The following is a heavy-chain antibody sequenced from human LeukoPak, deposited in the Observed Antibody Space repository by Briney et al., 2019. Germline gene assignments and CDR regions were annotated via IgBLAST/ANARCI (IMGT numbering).Heavy chain of an antibody. CDR2: IYSGGNT. CDR3: ARVNSRGRNWFDP. D-gene: IGHD4-11*01. J-gene: IGHJ5*02. Sequence: PGGSLRLSCAASGFTVSSNYMNWVRQAPGQGLEWVSIIYSGGNTHYADSVKGRFTISRDNAKNSLYLQMNSLRAEDTAVYYCARVNSRGRNWFDPWGQGTLVTVSS. CDR1: GFTVSSNY. V-gene: IGHV3-53*01.